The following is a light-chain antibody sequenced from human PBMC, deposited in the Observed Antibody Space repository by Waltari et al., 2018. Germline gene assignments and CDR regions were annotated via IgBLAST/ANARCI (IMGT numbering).Light chain of an antibody. V-gene: IGKV3-15*01. CDR1: QSVNNN. Sequence: EIVMTQSPATLSVSPGERATLSCRASQSVNNNLAWYQQKPGQAARLLIYGASTRATGIPGRFSGSGSGTEFSLTVSSLQSEDFAIYYCQQYNDWPLTFGGGTRVEIK. CDR3: QQYNDWPLT. CDR2: GAS. J-gene: IGKJ4*01.